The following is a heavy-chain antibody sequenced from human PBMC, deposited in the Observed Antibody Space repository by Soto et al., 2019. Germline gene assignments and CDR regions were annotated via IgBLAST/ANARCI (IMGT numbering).Heavy chain of an antibody. V-gene: IGHV3-33*01. CDR3: ARDRAEAFDI. CDR2: IWYDGSNK. Sequence: LRLSCAASGFTFSNYGMHWVRQAPGKGLEWVAVIWYDGSNKYYPDAVKGRFTISRDNSKNILYLQMNSLRAEDTAVYYCARDRAEAFDIWGQGTMVTVSS. CDR1: GFTFSNYG. J-gene: IGHJ3*02.